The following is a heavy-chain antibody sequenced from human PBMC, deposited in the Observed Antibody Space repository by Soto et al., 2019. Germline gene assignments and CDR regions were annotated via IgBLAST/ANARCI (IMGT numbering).Heavy chain of an antibody. CDR1: GYTFTSYA. CDR3: ARSKYYYGSGSPNAFDI. Sequence: QVQLVQSGAEVKKPGASVKVSCKASGYTFTSYAMHWVRQAPGQRLEWMGWINAGNGNTKYSQKFQGRVTLTRDTSASTAYMELSSLRSEDTAVYYCARSKYYYGSGSPNAFDIWGQGTMVTVSS. J-gene: IGHJ3*02. V-gene: IGHV1-3*01. CDR2: INAGNGNT. D-gene: IGHD3-10*01.